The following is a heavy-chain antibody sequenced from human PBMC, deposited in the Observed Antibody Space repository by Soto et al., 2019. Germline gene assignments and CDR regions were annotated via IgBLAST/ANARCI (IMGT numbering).Heavy chain of an antibody. CDR3: AHSRDYDFWSGYPRARPYGAYYYYGMDV. D-gene: IGHD3-3*01. Sequence: GSGPTLVNPTQTLTLTCTFSGFSLSTSGVGVGWIRQPPGKALEWLALIYWDDDKRYSPSLKSRLTITKDTSKNQVVLTMTNMDPVDTATYYCAHSRDYDFWSGYPRARPYGAYYYYGMDVWGQGTTVTVSS. CDR2: IYWDDDK. V-gene: IGHV2-5*02. CDR1: GFSLSTSGVG. J-gene: IGHJ6*02.